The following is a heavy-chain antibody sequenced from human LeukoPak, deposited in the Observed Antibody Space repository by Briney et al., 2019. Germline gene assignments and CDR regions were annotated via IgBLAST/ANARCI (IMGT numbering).Heavy chain of an antibody. CDR2: INHSGST. CDR3: ARLKGSGSYSRRFDY. V-gene: IGHV4-34*01. D-gene: IGHD3-10*01. CDR1: GYSISSGYY. J-gene: IGHJ4*02. Sequence: SETLSLTCAVSGYSISSGYYWSWIRQPPGKGLEWIGEINHSGSTNYNPSLKSRVTIPVDTSKNQFSLKLSSVTAADTAVYYCARLKGSGSYSRRFDYWGQGTLVTVSS.